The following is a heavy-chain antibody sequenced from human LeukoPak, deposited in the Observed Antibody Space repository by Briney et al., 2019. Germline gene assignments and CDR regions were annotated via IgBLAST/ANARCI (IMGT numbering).Heavy chain of an antibody. CDR1: GFTFSSYD. V-gene: IGHV3-13*03. J-gene: IGHJ5*02. CDR2: IGTAGDT. Sequence: GGSLRLSCAACGFTFSSYDIHWVRQATGKGLEWVSAIGTAGDTYYPGSVKGQFTISRENAKNSLYLQMNSLRAGDTAVYYCASWAHSGSPTNPWFDPWGQGTLVTVSS. D-gene: IGHD1-26*01. CDR3: ASWAHSGSPTNPWFDP.